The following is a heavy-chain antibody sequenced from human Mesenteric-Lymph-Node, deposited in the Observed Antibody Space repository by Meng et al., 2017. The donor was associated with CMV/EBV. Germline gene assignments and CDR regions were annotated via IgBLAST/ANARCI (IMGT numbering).Heavy chain of an antibody. CDR1: FTGYY. CDR2: INPNSGGT. D-gene: IGHD3-9*01. J-gene: IGHJ4*02. Sequence: FTGYYMHWVRQAPGQGLEWMGRINPNSGGTNYAQKFQGRVTMTRDTPISTAYMELSRLRSDDTAVYYCARVDYDILTGYFRGYYFDYWGQGTLVTVSS. V-gene: IGHV1-2*06. CDR3: ARVDYDILTGYFRGYYFDY.